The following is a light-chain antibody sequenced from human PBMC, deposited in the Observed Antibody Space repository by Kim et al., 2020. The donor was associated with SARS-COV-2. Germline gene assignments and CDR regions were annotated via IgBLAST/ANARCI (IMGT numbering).Light chain of an antibody. CDR3: QQYVDSPFT. Sequence: EIVLTQSPGTLSLSPGEGATLSCRASQNVLSAYLAWYQQKPGQAPRLVIYNGSDRPTGIPDRFSGSGSGTDFTLSISRLQPEDFAVYYCQQYVDSPFTFGGATKVDIK. J-gene: IGKJ4*01. CDR1: QNVLSAY. CDR2: NGS. V-gene: IGKV3-20*01.